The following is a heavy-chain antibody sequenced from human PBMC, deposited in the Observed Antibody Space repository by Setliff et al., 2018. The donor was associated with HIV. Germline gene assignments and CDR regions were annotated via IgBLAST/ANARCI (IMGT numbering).Heavy chain of an antibody. J-gene: IGHJ4*02. CDR2: IKEDGSEK. Sequence: PGGSLRLSCVASGFTFSNSWMTWVRQAPGKGLEWVANIKEDGSEKYYVDSVKGRFTISRDNAKNSLYLQMNSLRAEDTAVYYCARARHADYWGQGTLVTVSS. CDR1: GFTFSNSW. V-gene: IGHV3-7*01. D-gene: IGHD6-25*01. CDR3: ARARHADY.